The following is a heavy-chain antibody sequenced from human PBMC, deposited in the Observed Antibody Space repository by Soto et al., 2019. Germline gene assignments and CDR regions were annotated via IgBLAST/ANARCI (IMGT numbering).Heavy chain of an antibody. V-gene: IGHV3-64*01. CDR2: ISGNGGST. CDR1: GFTFSSYA. CDR3: ARRTPGWCFDL. J-gene: IGHJ2*01. Sequence: EVQLVESGGGLVQPGGSLRLSCAASGFTFSSYAMHWVRQAPGKGLEYVSAISGNGGSTYYANSVKGRFTISRDNSKNTLYLQMGSLRAEDMAVYYCARRTPGWCFDLWGRGTLVTVSS.